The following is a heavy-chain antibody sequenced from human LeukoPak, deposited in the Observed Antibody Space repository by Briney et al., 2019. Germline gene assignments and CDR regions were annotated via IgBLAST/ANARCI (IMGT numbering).Heavy chain of an antibody. CDR2: ISAYNGNT. D-gene: IGHD3-3*01. Sequence: ASVKVSCKASGYTFTSYGISWVRQAPGQGLEWMGWISAYNGNTNYAQKLQGRVTMTTDTSTSTAYMELRSLRSDDTAVYYCARGYDFWSGYYSPFDYWGQGTLVTVSS. J-gene: IGHJ4*02. CDR1: GYTFTSYG. V-gene: IGHV1-18*01. CDR3: ARGYDFWSGYYSPFDY.